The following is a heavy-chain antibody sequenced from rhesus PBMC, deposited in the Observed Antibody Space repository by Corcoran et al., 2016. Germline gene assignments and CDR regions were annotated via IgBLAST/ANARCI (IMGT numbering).Heavy chain of an antibody. CDR2: ISADGSNK. Sequence: EGQMVESGGDLVQPGGSLRLSCAASGFTFNIYGLPGVRQARGKGVEWVAVISADGSNKQYADCERDRFTISRENSRNIVYLQMNKLILEDTAVYYCSRFDVWGPGVLVIVSS. J-gene: IGHJ5-1*01. CDR3: SRFDV. CDR1: GFTFNIYG. V-gene: IGHV3-54*02.